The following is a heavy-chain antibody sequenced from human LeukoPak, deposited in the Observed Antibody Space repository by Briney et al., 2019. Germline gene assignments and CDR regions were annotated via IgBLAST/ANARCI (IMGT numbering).Heavy chain of an antibody. V-gene: IGHV3-30-3*01. CDR3: ARGHLGYCSSTSCYTSDLDY. CDR2: ISYDGSNK. D-gene: IGHD2-2*01. J-gene: IGHJ4*02. Sequence: PGGSLRLSCAASGFTFSSYAMHWVRQAPGKGLEWVAAISYDGSNKYYADSVKGRFTISRDNSKNTLYLQMNSLRAEDTAVYYCARGHLGYCSSTSCYTSDLDYWGQGTLVTVSS. CDR1: GFTFSSYA.